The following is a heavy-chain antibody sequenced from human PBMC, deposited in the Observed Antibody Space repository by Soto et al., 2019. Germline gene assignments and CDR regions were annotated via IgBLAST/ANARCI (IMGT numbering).Heavy chain of an antibody. V-gene: IGHV3-33*01. J-gene: IGHJ4*02. CDR2: IWYDGSNK. D-gene: IGHD3-10*01. Sequence: QVQLVESGGGVVQPGRSLRLSCAASGFTFSSYGMHWVRQAPGKGLEWVAVIWYDGSNKYYADSVKGRFTISKDNSKITLYLPMNSLRDEDTAVYYCARVRYYYGSGTDYWGQGTLVTVSS. CDR1: GFTFSSYG. CDR3: ARVRYYYGSGTDY.